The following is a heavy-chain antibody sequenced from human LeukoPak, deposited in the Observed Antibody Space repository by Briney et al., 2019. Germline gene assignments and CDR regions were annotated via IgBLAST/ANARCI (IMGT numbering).Heavy chain of an antibody. CDR2: IKQDGSEK. J-gene: IGHJ6*03. CDR1: GFTFSSYW. CDR3: ARLADITYYYYYMDV. D-gene: IGHD5-12*01. Sequence: GGSLTLSCAASGFTFSSYWMSWVRQAPGKGLEWVANIKQDGSEKYYVDSVKGRFTISRDNAKNSLYLQMNSLRAEDTAVYYCARLADITYYYYYMDVWGKGTTVTVSS. V-gene: IGHV3-7*01.